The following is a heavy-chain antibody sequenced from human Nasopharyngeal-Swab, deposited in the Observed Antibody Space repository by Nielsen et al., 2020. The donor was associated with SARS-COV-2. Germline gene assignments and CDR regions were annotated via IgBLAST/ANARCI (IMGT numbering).Heavy chain of an antibody. J-gene: IGHJ4*02. CDR2: INHSGST. CDR1: GGSFSGYY. CDR3: ARVQHYYDSSGYYSAQIDY. V-gene: IGHV4-34*01. D-gene: IGHD3-22*01. Sequence: SQTLSLTCAVYGGSFSGYYWSWIRQPPGKGLEWIGEINHSGSTNYNPSLKSRVTISVDTSKNQFSLKLSSVTAADTAVYYCARVQHYYDSSGYYSAQIDYWGQGTLVTVSS.